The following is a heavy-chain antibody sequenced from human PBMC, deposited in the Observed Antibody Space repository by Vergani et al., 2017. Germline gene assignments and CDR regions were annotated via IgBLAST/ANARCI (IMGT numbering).Heavy chain of an antibody. CDR2: IIPIFGIA. CDR1: GYTFTGYY. D-gene: IGHD3-10*01. CDR3: ATDGYYGGGDV. V-gene: IGHV1-69*10. J-gene: IGHJ6*02. Sequence: QVQLVQSGAEVKKPGASVKVSCKASGYTFTGYYMHWVRQAPGQGLEWMGGIIPIFGIANYAQKFQGRVTITADKSTSTAYMELSSLRSEDTAVYYCATDGYYGGGDVWGQGTTVTVSS.